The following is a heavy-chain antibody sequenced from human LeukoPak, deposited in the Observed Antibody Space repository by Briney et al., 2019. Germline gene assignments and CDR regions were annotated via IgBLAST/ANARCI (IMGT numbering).Heavy chain of an antibody. CDR1: GFTVSSSY. D-gene: IGHD3-10*01. V-gene: IGHV3-53*01. CDR3: IRGSSSY. J-gene: IGHJ4*02. Sequence: PGGSLRLSCAASGFTVSSSYMNWVRQAPGKGLEWVSVIYSGGSTYYADSVKGRFTISRDNSKNTLYLQMNSLRVEDTGTYYCIRGSSSYWGQGTLVAV. CDR2: IYSGGST.